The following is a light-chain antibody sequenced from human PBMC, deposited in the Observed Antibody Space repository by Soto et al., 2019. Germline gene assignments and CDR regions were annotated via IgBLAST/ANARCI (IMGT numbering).Light chain of an antibody. CDR2: WAS. V-gene: IGKV4-1*01. CDR1: RRVLSSSNNQNY. CDR3: QQYYSTPTWT. Sequence: DLVMTQSPDSLAVSLGERATINCKSSRRVLSSSNNQNYLAWYQQKPGQPPKLLIYWASTRESGVPDRFSGSGSGTDFTLTISSLQAEDVAVYYCQQYYSTPTWTFGQGTKVEIK. J-gene: IGKJ1*01.